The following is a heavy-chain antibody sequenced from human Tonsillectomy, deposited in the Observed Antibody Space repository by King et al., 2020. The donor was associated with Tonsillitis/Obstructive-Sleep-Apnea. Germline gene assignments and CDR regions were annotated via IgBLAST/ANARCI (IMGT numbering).Heavy chain of an antibody. CDR2: SRNKANDYTT. CDR1: GFTFSDHY. D-gene: IGHD1-26*01. CDR3: ARGAEGPTPLGSTSLFYGVDV. Sequence: VQLVESGGGLVQPGGSLRLSCAASGFTFSDHYMDWVRQAPGKGLEWVGRSRNKANDYTTKYSASVEGRFTISRDDSKNSLCLQMNRLKIEDAAVYYCARGAEGPTPLGSTSLFYGVDVWGQGTTVTVSS. J-gene: IGHJ6*02. V-gene: IGHV3-72*01.